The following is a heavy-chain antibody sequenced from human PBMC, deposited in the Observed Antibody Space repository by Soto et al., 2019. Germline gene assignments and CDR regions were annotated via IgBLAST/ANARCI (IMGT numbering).Heavy chain of an antibody. J-gene: IGHJ3*02. CDR2: IIPIFGTA. Sequence: VASVKVSCKASGGTFSSYAISWVRQAPGQGLEWMGGIIPIFGTANYAQKFQGRVTITADESTSTAYMELSSLRSEDTAVYYCAREAGPPGIAVAGSDAFDIWGQGTMVTVSS. D-gene: IGHD6-19*01. V-gene: IGHV1-69*13. CDR1: GGTFSSYA. CDR3: AREAGPPGIAVAGSDAFDI.